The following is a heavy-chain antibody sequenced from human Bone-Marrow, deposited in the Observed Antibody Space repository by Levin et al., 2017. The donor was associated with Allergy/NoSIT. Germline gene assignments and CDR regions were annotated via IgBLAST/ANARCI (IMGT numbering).Heavy chain of an antibody. D-gene: IGHD6-6*01. Sequence: GESLKISCAASGFTFSSYATSWVRQAPGKGLEWVSTISGSGGSTYYADSVKGRFTISRDNSKNTLYLQMNSLRAEDTAVYYCAKALGQLDPYFYYYMNVWGKGTTVTVSS. CDR2: ISGSGGST. J-gene: IGHJ6*03. CDR3: AKALGQLDPYFYYYMNV. V-gene: IGHV3-23*01. CDR1: GFTFSSYA.